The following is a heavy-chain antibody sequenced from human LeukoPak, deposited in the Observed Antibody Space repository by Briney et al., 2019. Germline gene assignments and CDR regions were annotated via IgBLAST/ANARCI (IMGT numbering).Heavy chain of an antibody. V-gene: IGHV3-48*03. CDR1: GFTFSSYE. J-gene: IGHJ6*02. D-gene: IGHD3-10*01. Sequence: GGSLRLSCAASGFTFSSYEMNWVRQAPGKGLEWVSYISSSGSTIYYADSVKGRFTISRDNAKNSLYLQMNSLRAEDTAVYYCAKVQRITMVRGVPDYYYGMDVWGQGTTVTVSS. CDR3: AKVQRITMVRGVPDYYYGMDV. CDR2: ISSSGSTI.